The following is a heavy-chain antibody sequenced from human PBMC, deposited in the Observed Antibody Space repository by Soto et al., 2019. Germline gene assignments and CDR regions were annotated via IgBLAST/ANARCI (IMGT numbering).Heavy chain of an antibody. V-gene: IGHV3-30*18. CDR2: ISNDAKND. D-gene: IGHD3-3*01. CDR1: GFTFRTFG. CDR3: AKDYDDTGFAH. Sequence: QVQLVESGGGVVQPGRSLRLSCAASGFTFRTFGMHWVRQAPGMGLEWVASISNDAKNDYYTDSVRGRFTISRDNSRDAPYLEMSSLRVEDTARYYCAKDYDDTGFAHWGQGILVTVSA. J-gene: IGHJ4*02.